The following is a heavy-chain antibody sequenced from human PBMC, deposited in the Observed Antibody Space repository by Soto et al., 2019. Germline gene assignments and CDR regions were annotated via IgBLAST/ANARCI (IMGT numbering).Heavy chain of an antibody. Sequence: QLQLQESGSGLVKPSQTLSLTCAVSGGSISSGGYSWSWIRQPPGKGLEWIGYIYHSGSTYYNPSLTSRVPIPVARSKNQFSRQLRSVTAADTAVYSCARVPGPWGQGTLVTVSS. V-gene: IGHV4-30-2*01. CDR2: IYHSGST. CDR1: GGSISSGGYS. CDR3: ARVPGP. J-gene: IGHJ5*02.